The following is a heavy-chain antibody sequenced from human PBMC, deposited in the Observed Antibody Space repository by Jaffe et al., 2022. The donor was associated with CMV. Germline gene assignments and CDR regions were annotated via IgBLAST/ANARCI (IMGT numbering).Heavy chain of an antibody. D-gene: IGHD1-26*01. CDR1: GDSINDNFY. CDR2: VSYSGYP. J-gene: IGHJ2*01. V-gene: IGHV4-39*01. CDR3: ARHRRSMVGNPGYFDL. Sequence: QPQLQESGPGLVKPSETLSLTCTVSGDSINDNFYWGWVRQPPGKGLEWIGSVSYSGYPYHSPTLKSRVTVSLDTSKNRFSLDLKSLADADTSVYFCARHRRSMVGNPGYFDLWGRGTLVIVSA.